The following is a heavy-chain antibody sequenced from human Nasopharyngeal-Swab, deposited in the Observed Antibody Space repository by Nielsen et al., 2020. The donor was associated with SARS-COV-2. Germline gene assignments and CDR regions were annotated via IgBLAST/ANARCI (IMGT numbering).Heavy chain of an antibody. Sequence: LTGAAFGVTLSDYAMHWVRQAPGKGQEWVALFSYDGSKRYFADSMKGRFSISRDNIKNMLYLQMDSLRPDDTAVYYCAKDHFYDSGSYDRLYFDFWGQGTLVTVSS. V-gene: IGHV3-30*18. J-gene: IGHJ4*02. CDR2: FSYDGSKR. D-gene: IGHD3-10*01. CDR1: GVTLSDYA. CDR3: AKDHFYDSGSYDRLYFDF.